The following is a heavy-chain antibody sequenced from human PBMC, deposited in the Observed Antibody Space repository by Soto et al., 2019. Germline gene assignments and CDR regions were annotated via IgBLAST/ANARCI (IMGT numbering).Heavy chain of an antibody. V-gene: IGHV3-64*01. CDR1: GFTFSSYA. J-gene: IGHJ4*02. CDR3: ARGPGYYFDY. Sequence: EVQLVESGGGLVQPGGSLRLSCAPPGFTFSSYAMHWVRQAPGKGLEYVSAISSNGGSTYYANSVKGRFTISRDNSKNTLYLQMGSLRAEDMAVYYCARGPGYYFDYWGQGTLVTVSS. CDR2: ISSNGGST.